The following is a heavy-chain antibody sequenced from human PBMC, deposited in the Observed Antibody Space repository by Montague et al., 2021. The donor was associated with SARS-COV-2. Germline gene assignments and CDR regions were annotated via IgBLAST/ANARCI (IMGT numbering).Heavy chain of an antibody. J-gene: IGHJ4*02. CDR3: SATDYCASGKYDF. Sequence: SETLSLTCTVSDGSISGYFWSWIRQSPGKGLEWIGYIYYSGTTKYNPALKSRVAISLETSKNQFSLKLNSVTAADTAAYYCSATDYCASGKYDFWGQGTWVTVSS. CDR2: IYYSGTT. V-gene: IGHV4-59*08. D-gene: IGHD3-10*01. CDR1: DGSISGYF.